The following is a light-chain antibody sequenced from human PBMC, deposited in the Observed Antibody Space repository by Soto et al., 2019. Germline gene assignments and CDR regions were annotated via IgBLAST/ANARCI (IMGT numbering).Light chain of an antibody. CDR2: EVS. Sequence: QSVLTQPASVSGSPGQSIIISCTGTSSDVGGYDYVSWYQIHPGKAPKLMVFEVSNRPSGVSYRFSGSKSGNTASLTISGLQAEDEADYFCSSYSLSTAYLFGNGTKVTVL. CDR3: SSYSLSTAYL. V-gene: IGLV2-14*01. CDR1: SSDVGGYDY. J-gene: IGLJ1*01.